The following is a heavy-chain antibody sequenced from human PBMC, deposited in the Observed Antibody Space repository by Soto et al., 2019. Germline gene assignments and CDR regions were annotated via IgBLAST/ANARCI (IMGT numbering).Heavy chain of an antibody. CDR2: INSDGSST. CDR3: ARWTGVLRFLEWDDAFDI. D-gene: IGHD3-3*01. V-gene: IGHV3-74*01. Sequence: GGSLRLSCAASGFTFSSYWMHWVRQAPGKGLVWVSRINSDGSSTSYADSVKGRFTISRDNAKNTLYLQMNSLRAEDTAVYYCARWTGVLRFLEWDDAFDIWGQGTMVTVSS. J-gene: IGHJ3*02. CDR1: GFTFSSYW.